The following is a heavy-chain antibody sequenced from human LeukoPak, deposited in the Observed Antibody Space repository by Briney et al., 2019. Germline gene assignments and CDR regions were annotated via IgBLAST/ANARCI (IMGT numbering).Heavy chain of an antibody. V-gene: IGHV1-46*01. CDR1: GYTFTSYG. J-gene: IGHJ4*02. CDR2: INPSGGST. D-gene: IGHD1-1*01. Sequence: GASVKVSCKASGYTFTSYGISWVRQAPGQGLEWMGIINPSGGSTSYAQKFQGRVTMTRDMSTSTVYMELSSLRSEDTAVYYCARVGYRSQFDYWGQGTLVTVSS. CDR3: ARVGYRSQFDY.